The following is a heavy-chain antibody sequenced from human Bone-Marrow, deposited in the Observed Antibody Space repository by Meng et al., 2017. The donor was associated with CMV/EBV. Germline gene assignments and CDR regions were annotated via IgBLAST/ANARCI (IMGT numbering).Heavy chain of an antibody. D-gene: IGHD4/OR15-4a*01. CDR1: GFTFSNAW. V-gene: IGHV4-59*12. J-gene: IGHJ4*02. CDR3: ARAYAATLEY. CDR2: IYYRGST. Sequence: GSLRLSCAASGFTFSNAWMNWIRQPPGKGLEWIGYIYYRGSTIYNPSLKSRVAISVDTSKNQISLNLSSVTAADTALYYCARAYAATLEYWGQGSLVTASS.